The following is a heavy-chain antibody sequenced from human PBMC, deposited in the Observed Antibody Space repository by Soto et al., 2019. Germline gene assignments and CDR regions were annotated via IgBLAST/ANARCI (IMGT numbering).Heavy chain of an antibody. J-gene: IGHJ6*02. CDR3: ASWCAGDCYSLQGMDV. CDR1: GYTFTSYG. V-gene: IGHV1-18*01. D-gene: IGHD2-21*02. Sequence: QVQLVQSGAEVKKPGASVKVSCKASGYTFTSYGISWVRQAPGQGLEWMGWISAYNGNTNYAQKLQGRVTMTTDTSTSTAYMELRSLRSDDTAVYYCASWCAGDCYSLQGMDVWGQGTTVTVSS. CDR2: ISAYNGNT.